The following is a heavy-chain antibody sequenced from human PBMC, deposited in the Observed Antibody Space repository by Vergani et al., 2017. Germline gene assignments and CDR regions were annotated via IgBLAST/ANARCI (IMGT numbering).Heavy chain of an antibody. CDR3: GRGSDNYN. V-gene: IGHV3-23*01. J-gene: IGHJ4*02. CDR1: GFPFSSHA. D-gene: IGHD5-24*01. Sequence: EVQLLQSEGAVVQPGGSLRLSCVASGFPFSSHAMSWARQGNGLGLEWVASIKNTVDSTHYAAPVKCRFTISRDNSKNTLYLQMNSLRVEDTAVYYCGRGSDNYNWGQGTLVTFSS. CDR2: IKNTVDST.